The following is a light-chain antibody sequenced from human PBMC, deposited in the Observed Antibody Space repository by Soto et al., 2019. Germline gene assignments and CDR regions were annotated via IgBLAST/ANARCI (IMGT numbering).Light chain of an antibody. V-gene: IGKV3-15*01. CDR2: GAS. J-gene: IGKJ2*01. CDR3: QQYGSSLYT. CDR1: QSVSSN. Sequence: EIVMTQSPATLSVSPGERATLSCRASQSVSSNLAWYQQKPGQAPRLLIYGASTRATGIPARFSGSGSGTEFTLTLSSLQSEDFAVYYCQQYGSSLYTFGQGTKLEIK.